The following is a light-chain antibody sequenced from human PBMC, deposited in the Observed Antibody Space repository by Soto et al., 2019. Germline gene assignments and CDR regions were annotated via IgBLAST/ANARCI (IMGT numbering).Light chain of an antibody. CDR3: QQYGSSPYT. J-gene: IGKJ2*01. CDR1: QSVTSNN. V-gene: IGKV3-20*01. CDR2: GAS. Sequence: ETVLTQSPGTLSLSPGERATLSCRANQSVTSNNLAWYQQKPDQAPRLLIYGASSRATGIPDRFSGSGSGTDFTLTVSILEPEDFAVYYCQQYGSSPYTFGQGTKLEI.